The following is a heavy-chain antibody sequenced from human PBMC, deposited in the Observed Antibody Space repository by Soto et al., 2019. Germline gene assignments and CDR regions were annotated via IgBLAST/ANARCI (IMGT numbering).Heavy chain of an antibody. Sequence: QVALQQWGAGLLKPSQTLSLTCGVSGGSFDEYFWTWIRLTPGQGLEWIGEVHHSGTSYYNPSLKSRLAVSVDTSKSQVSLTLTSVTAADTGVYYCARRKDSSRYFYGMDVWGQGTTV. CDR1: GGSFDEYF. D-gene: IGHD6-13*01. J-gene: IGHJ6*02. V-gene: IGHV4-34*02. CDR2: VHHSGTS. CDR3: ARRKDSSRYFYGMDV.